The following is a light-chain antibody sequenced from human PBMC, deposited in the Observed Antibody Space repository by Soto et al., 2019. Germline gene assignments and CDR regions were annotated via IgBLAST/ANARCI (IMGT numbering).Light chain of an antibody. J-gene: IGLJ3*02. CDR1: SSNVGPADA. CDR3: SSHADSYNWV. V-gene: IGLV1-40*01. CDR2: EVT. Sequence: QSVLTQPPSVSGAPGQRVTISCTGASSNVGPADAVHWYQQIPGSTPKLMIYEVTKRPSGVPDRFSGSKSGNTASLTVSGLQAEDEADYYCSSHADSYNWVFGGGTKLTVL.